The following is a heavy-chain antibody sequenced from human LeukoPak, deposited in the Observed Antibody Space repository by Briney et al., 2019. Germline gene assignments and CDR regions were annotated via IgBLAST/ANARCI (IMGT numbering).Heavy chain of an antibody. CDR2: IYTSGST. V-gene: IGHV4-4*07. CDR1: GGSISSYY. D-gene: IGHD3-10*01. J-gene: IGHJ6*03. Sequence: SSETLSLTCTVSGGSISSYYWSWLRQPAGKGLEWIGRIYTSGSTNYNPSLKSRVTMSVDTSKNQFSLKLSSVTAADTAVYYCAREYYYGSGSYPEYYYYYYMDVWGKGTTVTISS. CDR3: AREYYYGSGSYPEYYYYYYMDV.